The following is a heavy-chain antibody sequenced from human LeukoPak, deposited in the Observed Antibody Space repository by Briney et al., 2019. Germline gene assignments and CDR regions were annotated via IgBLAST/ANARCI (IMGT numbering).Heavy chain of an antibody. J-gene: IGHJ4*02. CDR3: ASDLGGGWYFN. V-gene: IGHV3-74*01. Sequence: GGSLRLSCAASGFTFSSYWMHWVRHVPGKGLVWVSHINSDGSSTNYADSVKGRFTISRDNGKNSLYLHMNSLSAEDTAVYYCASDLGGGWYFNWGQGTLVTASS. CDR2: INSDGSST. D-gene: IGHD2-15*01. CDR1: GFTFSSYW.